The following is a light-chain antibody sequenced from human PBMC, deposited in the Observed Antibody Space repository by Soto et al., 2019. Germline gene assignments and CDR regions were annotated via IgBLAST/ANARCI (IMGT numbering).Light chain of an antibody. Sequence: EIVLTQSPGTLSLSPGERATLSCRASQSVSSNYLAWYQQTPGQAPRLLIYGASSRATGIPDRFSGSGSGTDVTLTVARLEPEDFAVYYCQQYGTAPITFGQGTRLEIK. CDR3: QQYGTAPIT. V-gene: IGKV3-20*01. J-gene: IGKJ5*01. CDR2: GAS. CDR1: QSVSSNY.